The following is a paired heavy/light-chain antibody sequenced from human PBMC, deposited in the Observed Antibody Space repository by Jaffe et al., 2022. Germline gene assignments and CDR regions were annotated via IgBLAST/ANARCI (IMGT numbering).Heavy chain of an antibody. J-gene: IGHJ1*01. D-gene: IGHD6-13*01. CDR2: INHSGST. Sequence: QVQLQQWGAGLLKPSETLSLTCAVYGGSFSGYYWSWIRQPPGKGLEWIGEINHSGSTNYNPSLKSRVTISVDTSKNQFSLKLSSVTAADTAVYYCARGFPHSSSWYYDWGAEYFQHWGQGTLVTVSS. V-gene: IGHV4-34*01. CDR1: GGSFSGYY. CDR3: ARGFPHSSSWYYDWGAEYFQH.
Light chain of an antibody. V-gene: IGKV1-5*03. J-gene: IGKJ5*01. CDR3: QQYNSYSEIT. CDR2: KAS. CDR1: QSISSW. Sequence: DIQMTQSPSTLSASVGDRVTITCRASQSISSWLAWYQQKPGKAPKLLIYKASSLESGVPSRFSGSGSGTEFTLTISSLQPDDFATYYCQQYNSYSEITFGQGTRLEIK.